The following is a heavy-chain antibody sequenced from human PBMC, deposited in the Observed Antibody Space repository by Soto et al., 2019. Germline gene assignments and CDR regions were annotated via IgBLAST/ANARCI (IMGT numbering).Heavy chain of an antibody. D-gene: IGHD2-15*01. CDR1: GGSISSYY. CDR3: AREGSYKNYYYYGMDV. J-gene: IGHJ6*02. V-gene: IGHV4-59*01. Sequence: QVQLQESGPGLVKPSETLSLTCTVSGGSISSYYWSWIRQPPGKGLEWIGYIYYSGTTNSNPSLKSRVTISVDTSKNQFSLKLSSVTAADTAVYYCAREGSYKNYYYYGMDVWGQGTTVTVSS. CDR2: IYYSGTT.